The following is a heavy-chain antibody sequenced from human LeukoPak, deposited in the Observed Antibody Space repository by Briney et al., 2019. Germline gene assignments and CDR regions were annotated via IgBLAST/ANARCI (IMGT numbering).Heavy chain of an antibody. CDR1: GFNFSSHE. J-gene: IGHJ4*02. Sequence: GGSLRLSCVGSGFNFSSHEMNWVRQAPGKGPEWISYIGGINAIIYYSDSVKGRFTISRDNSKNTVFLQMNSLTAEDTAVYYCAREIFGSGSYPDYWGQGTLVTVSS. CDR3: AREIFGSGSYPDY. D-gene: IGHD3-10*01. CDR2: IGGINAII. V-gene: IGHV3-48*01.